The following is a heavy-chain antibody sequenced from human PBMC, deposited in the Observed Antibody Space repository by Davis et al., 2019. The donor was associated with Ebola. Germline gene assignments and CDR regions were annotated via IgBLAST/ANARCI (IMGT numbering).Heavy chain of an antibody. D-gene: IGHD2/OR15-2a*01. J-gene: IGHJ4*02. V-gene: IGHV3-30*04. CDR2: ISYHGSNK. CDR3: AKHEGWELHEYYLDY. Sequence: PGGSLRLSCAASGFTFSSYAMHWVRQAPGKGLEWVAVISYHGSNKYYADSVKGRFTIPRDNSKNTLYLQMSSLRADDTAIYFCAKHEGWELHEYYLDYWGQGTLVTVSS. CDR1: GFTFSSYA.